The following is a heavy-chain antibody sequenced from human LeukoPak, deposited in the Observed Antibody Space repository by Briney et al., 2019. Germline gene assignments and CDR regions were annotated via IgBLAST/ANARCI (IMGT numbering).Heavy chain of an antibody. D-gene: IGHD3-3*02. V-gene: IGHV4-39*07. CDR2: IYYSGST. Sequence: SETLSLTCIVSGGSINSSSYYWGWIRQPPGKGLEWIGSIYYSGSTYYNPSLKSRVTISVDTSKNQFSLKLSSVTAADTAVYYCVREELETSDFDYWGQGTLVTVSS. CDR3: VREELETSDFDY. CDR1: GGSINSSSYY. J-gene: IGHJ4*02.